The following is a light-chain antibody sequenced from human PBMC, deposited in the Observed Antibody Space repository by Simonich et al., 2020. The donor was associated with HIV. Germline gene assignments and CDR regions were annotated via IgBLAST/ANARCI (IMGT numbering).Light chain of an antibody. Sequence: DIVMTQSQDSLAVSLVERATINCKSSHSVLYISNNKNYLAWYQQKPGQPPKLLIYWASTRESGVPDQFSGSESGTDFTLTISSLQAEDVAVYYCQQYYSTPLTFGGGTKVEIE. J-gene: IGKJ4*01. CDR3: QQYYSTPLT. V-gene: IGKV4-1*01. CDR2: WAS. CDR1: HSVLYISNNKNY.